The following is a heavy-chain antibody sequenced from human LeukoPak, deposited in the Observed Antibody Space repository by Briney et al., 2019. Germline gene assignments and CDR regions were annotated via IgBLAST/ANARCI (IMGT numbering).Heavy chain of an antibody. CDR3: ASTGVNWFDP. D-gene: IGHD4-17*01. Sequence: GGSVRLSCAASGFTFSNYSMKWVRQAPGKGLEWVSSISSSSSYIYYADSVKGRFTISRDNAKNSLYLQMNGLRAEDTAVYYCASTGVNWFDPWGQGTLVTVSS. V-gene: IGHV3-21*01. J-gene: IGHJ5*02. CDR1: GFTFSNYS. CDR2: ISSSSSYI.